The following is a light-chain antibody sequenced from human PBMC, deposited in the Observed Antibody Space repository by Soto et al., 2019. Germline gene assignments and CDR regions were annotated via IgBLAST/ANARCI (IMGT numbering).Light chain of an antibody. CDR3: QQHNSFSIT. Sequence: DIQMTKSPFSVSASVGDRVTTTCRAIQGISGCLAGYQQNPGKAPRLLIYMASSLEIGVPSGFGGGGPGKEFTLTINSLQADDLATYYCQQHNSFSITFGQGTRLEIK. J-gene: IGKJ5*01. V-gene: IGKV1-5*03. CDR1: QGISGC. CDR2: MAS.